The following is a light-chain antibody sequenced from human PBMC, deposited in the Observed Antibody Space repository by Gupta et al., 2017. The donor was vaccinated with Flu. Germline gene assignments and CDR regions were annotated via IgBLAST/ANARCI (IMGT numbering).Light chain of an antibody. V-gene: IGKV3-15*01. CDR1: QSISSS. Sequence: EIVMTQSPATLPASPGHNATLSGRASQSISSSVAWYQQRPGQAPRLLIYAASTRATGIPGRFRGSRSGTEFTLTISSRQSEDFAVYYCHHDKNWPPLFTFGPGTKVDIK. CDR3: HHDKNWPPLFT. J-gene: IGKJ3*01. CDR2: AAS.